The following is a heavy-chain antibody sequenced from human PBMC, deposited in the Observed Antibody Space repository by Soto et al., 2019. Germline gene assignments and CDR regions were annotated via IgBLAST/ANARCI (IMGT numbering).Heavy chain of an antibody. CDR1: GGSITSGGYY. CDR2: IYYNGST. Sequence: QVQLQESGPGLVKPSQTLSLTCTVSGGSITSGGYYWNWIRQHPGKGLEWIGYIYYNGSTYYNPSLKSRVTISADTSKNQFSLKLSSVTAADTAVYYCAREGGYCSGGGCYRTPHWGQGTLVTVSS. CDR3: AREGGYCSGGGCYRTPH. V-gene: IGHV4-31*03. J-gene: IGHJ4*02. D-gene: IGHD2-15*01.